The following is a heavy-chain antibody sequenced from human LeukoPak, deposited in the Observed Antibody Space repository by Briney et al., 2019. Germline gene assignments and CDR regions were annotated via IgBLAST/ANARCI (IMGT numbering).Heavy chain of an antibody. D-gene: IGHD3-22*01. V-gene: IGHV1-18*01. CDR3: ARHDSSGYLGY. CDR1: SYTFTNYG. Sequence: ASVKVSCKASSYTFTNYGISWVRQAPGQGLEWMGWISAYNGNTNYAQKLQGRVTMTTDTSTSTAYMELRSLRSDDTAVYYCARHDSSGYLGYWGQGTLVTVSS. CDR2: ISAYNGNT. J-gene: IGHJ4*02.